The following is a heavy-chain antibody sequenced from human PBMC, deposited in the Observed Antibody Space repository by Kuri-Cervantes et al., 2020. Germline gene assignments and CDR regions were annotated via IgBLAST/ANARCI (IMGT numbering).Heavy chain of an antibody. Sequence: GGSLRLSCAASGFTFSSYSMNWVRQAPGKGLEWVSGISWNSGSIGYADSVKGRFTISRDNAKNSLYLQMNSLRAEDTALYYCAKDYGSFFQYFDYWGQGTLVTVSS. CDR1: GFTFSSYS. CDR3: AKDYGSFFQYFDY. CDR2: ISWNSGSI. V-gene: IGHV3-9*01. J-gene: IGHJ4*02. D-gene: IGHD1-26*01.